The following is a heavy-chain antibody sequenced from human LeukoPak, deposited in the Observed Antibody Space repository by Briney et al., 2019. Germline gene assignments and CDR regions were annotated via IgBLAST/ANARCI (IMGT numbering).Heavy chain of an antibody. Sequence: ASVKVSCKASGYTFTSYYMHWVRQAPGQGLEWMGWMNPNSGNTGYAQKFQGRVTMTRNTSISTAYMELSSLRSEDTAVYYCAREGGITMVRGVIITLPPDYWGQGTLVTVSS. CDR3: AREGGITMVRGVIITLPPDY. CDR2: MNPNSGNT. CDR1: GYTFTSYY. V-gene: IGHV1-8*02. D-gene: IGHD3-10*01. J-gene: IGHJ4*02.